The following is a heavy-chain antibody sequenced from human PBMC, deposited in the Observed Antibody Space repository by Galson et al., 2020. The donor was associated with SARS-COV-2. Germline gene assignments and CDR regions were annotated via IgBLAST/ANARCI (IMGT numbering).Heavy chain of an antibody. J-gene: IGHJ6*03. CDR1: GGSITTGHW. D-gene: IGHD3-16*01. Sequence: SETLSLTCGVSGGSITTGHWWTWVRQPPGTGLEWIGEIYHSGSTTYNPSVKSRVLLSVDKSKSQFSMNLTSVTAADTAVYFCARGVGKIGDRRGYHYMDVGGQGTTGTV. CDR2: IYHSGST. V-gene: IGHV4-4*02. CDR3: ARGVGKIGDRRGYHYMDV.